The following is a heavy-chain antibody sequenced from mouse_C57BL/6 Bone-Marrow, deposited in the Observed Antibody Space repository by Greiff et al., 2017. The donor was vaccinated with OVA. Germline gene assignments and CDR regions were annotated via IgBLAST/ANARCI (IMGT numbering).Heavy chain of an antibody. J-gene: IGHJ3*01. Sequence: VQLKESGGDLVKPGGSLKLSCAASGFTFSSYGMSWVRQTPDKRLEWVATISSGGSYTYYPDSVKGRFTISRDNAKNTLYLQMSSLKSEDTAMYYCARREGWLLPWFAYWGQGTLVTVSA. CDR1: GFTFSSYG. V-gene: IGHV5-6*01. D-gene: IGHD2-3*01. CDR2: ISSGGSYT. CDR3: ARREGWLLPWFAY.